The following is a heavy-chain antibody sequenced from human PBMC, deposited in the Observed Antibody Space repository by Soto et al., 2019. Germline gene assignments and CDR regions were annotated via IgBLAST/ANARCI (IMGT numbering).Heavy chain of an antibody. CDR1: GGSISSGGYY. V-gene: IGHV4-31*03. J-gene: IGHJ3*02. CDR2: IYYSGST. D-gene: IGHD2-21*01. CDR3: ARPGRRNCAFDI. Sequence: SETLSLTCTVSGGSISSGGYYWSWIRQHPGKGLEWIGYIYYSGSTYYNPSLKSRVTISVDTSKNQFSLKLSSVTAADTAVYYCARPGRRNCAFDIWGQGTMVTVSS.